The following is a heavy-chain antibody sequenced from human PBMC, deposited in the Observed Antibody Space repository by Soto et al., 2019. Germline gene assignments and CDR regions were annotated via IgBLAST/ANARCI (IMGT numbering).Heavy chain of an antibody. J-gene: IGHJ6*02. V-gene: IGHV3-30-3*01. CDR3: ATPPHPGFWSGYLYYGMDV. D-gene: IGHD3-3*01. CDR2: ISYDGGNK. Sequence: GGSLRLSCAASGFTFSPYALHWVRQTPGKGLEWVAFISYDGGNKYFADSVKGRFTISRDNSRNTLDLQMNSLRPEDTAVYYCATPPHPGFWSGYLYYGMDVWRQGTTVTVSS. CDR1: GFTFSPYA.